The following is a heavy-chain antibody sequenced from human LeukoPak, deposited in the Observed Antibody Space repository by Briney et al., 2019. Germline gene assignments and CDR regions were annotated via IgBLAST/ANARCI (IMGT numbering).Heavy chain of an antibody. J-gene: IGHJ4*02. V-gene: IGHV3-23*01. CDR2: ISGSGGST. CDR1: GFTFSSYA. Sequence: GGSLRLSCAASGFTFSSYAMSWVRQAPGKGLEWVSAISGSGGSTYYVDSVKCRFTISRDNSKNTLYLQMNSPRAEDTAVYYCAKDRRFLVPFDYWGQGTLVTVSS. CDR3: AKDRRFLVPFDY. D-gene: IGHD3-3*01.